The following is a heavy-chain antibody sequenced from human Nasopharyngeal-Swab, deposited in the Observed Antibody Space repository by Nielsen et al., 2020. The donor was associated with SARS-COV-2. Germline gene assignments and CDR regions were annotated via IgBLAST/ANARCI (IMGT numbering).Heavy chain of an antibody. CDR3: ARQGPHYYYYGMDV. Sequence: GESLMISCAASGFTVSSNYMSWVRQAPGKGLEWVSVIYSGGSTYYADSVKGRFTISRHNSKNTLYLQMNSLRAEDTAVYYCARQGPHYYYYGMDVWGQGTTVTVSS. CDR1: GFTVSSNY. J-gene: IGHJ6*02. CDR2: IYSGGST. V-gene: IGHV3-53*04.